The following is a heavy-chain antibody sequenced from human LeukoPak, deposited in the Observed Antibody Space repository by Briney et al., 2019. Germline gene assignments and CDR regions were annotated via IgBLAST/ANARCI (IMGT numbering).Heavy chain of an antibody. J-gene: IGHJ4*02. CDR3: ASSIYAIAAAAY. D-gene: IGHD6-13*01. CDR2: IYYSGST. V-gene: IGHV4-59*01. Sequence: PSETLSLTCTVSGGSISSYYWSWIRQPPGKGLEWIGYIYYSGSTNYNPSLKSRVTISVDTSKNQLSLKLSSVTAADTAVYYCASSIYAIAAAAYWGQGTLVTVSS. CDR1: GGSISSYY.